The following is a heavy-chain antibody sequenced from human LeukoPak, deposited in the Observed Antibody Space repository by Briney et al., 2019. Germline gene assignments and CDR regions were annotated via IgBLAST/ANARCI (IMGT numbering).Heavy chain of an antibody. CDR3: ARLGAMVRGVIAYYGMDV. Sequence: GESLKIPCQGSGYSFTSYWIGWVRQMPGKGLEWMGIIYPGDSDTRYSPSFQGQVTISADKSISTAYLQWSSLKASDTAMYYCARLGAMVRGVIAYYGMDVWGKGTTVTVSS. D-gene: IGHD3-10*01. CDR1: GYSFTSYW. CDR2: IYPGDSDT. V-gene: IGHV5-51*01. J-gene: IGHJ6*04.